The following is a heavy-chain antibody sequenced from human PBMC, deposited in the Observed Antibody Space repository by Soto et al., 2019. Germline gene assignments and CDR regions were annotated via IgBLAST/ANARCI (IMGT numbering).Heavy chain of an antibody. CDR1: GFTFSDYY. D-gene: IGHD1-1*01. V-gene: IGHV3-11*01. Sequence: QVQLVESGGGLVKPGGSLRLSCAASGFTFSDYYMSWIREAPGKGLEWVSYISSGGSSIYYADSVKGRFTIARDNAKNSLHLQMNSLRAEDTAVYYCARGRVVRTGRSAFDIWGQGTMVTVSS. J-gene: IGHJ3*02. CDR2: ISSGGSSI. CDR3: ARGRVVRTGRSAFDI.